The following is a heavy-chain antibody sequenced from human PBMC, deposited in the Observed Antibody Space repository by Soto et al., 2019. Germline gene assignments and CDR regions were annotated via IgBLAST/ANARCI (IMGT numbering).Heavy chain of an antibody. CDR3: VRESEPMRTIVTLAY. J-gene: IGHJ4*02. V-gene: IGHV1-18*01. Sequence: QVQMVQSANEVKRPGASVKVSCKASGYTFTTYGISWVRQAPGQGLEWMGWISAYYGDTKYAPEVQGRVTLTRDISTNTAYMELRNLRSDDTAMYFCVRESEPMRTIVTLAYWGQGTLVSVSS. CDR2: ISAYYGDT. CDR1: GYTFTTYG. D-gene: IGHD2-15*01.